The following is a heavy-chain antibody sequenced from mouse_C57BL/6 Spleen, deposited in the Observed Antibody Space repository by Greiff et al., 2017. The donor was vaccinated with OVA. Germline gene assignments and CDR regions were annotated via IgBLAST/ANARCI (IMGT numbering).Heavy chain of an antibody. V-gene: IGHV3-6*01. CDR2: ISYDGSN. CDR3: ARDDRAAWFAY. CDR1: GYSITSGYY. Sequence: EVQLQESGPGLVKPSQSLSLTCSVTGYSITSGYYWNWIRQLPGNKLEWMGYISYDGSNNYNPSLKNRISITRDTSKNQFFLKLNSVTTEDTATYYCARDDRAAWFAYWGQGTLVTVSA. J-gene: IGHJ3*01. D-gene: IGHD3-1*01.